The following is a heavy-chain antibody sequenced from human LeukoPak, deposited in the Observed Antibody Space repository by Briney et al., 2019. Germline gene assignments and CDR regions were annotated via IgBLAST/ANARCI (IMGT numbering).Heavy chain of an antibody. Sequence: ASVKVSCKVSGYTLTELSMHWVRQATGQGLEWMGWMNPNSGNTGYAQKFQGRVTITRNTSISTAYMELSSLRSEDTAVYYCAREYSSSSPEDYYYYYMDVWGKGTTVTVSS. CDR3: AREYSSSSPEDYYYYYMDV. CDR1: GYTLTELS. V-gene: IGHV1-8*03. J-gene: IGHJ6*03. D-gene: IGHD6-6*01. CDR2: MNPNSGNT.